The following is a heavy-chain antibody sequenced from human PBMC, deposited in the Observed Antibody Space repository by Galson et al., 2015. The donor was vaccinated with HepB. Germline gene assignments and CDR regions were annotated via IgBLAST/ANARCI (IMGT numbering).Heavy chain of an antibody. CDR3: ARDPSFVRTFDY. V-gene: IGHV3-66*01. J-gene: IGHJ4*01. Sequence: SLRLSCAASGFTVSRNYMSWVRQAPGKGLEWVSLIYGGGSTSYADSVKGRFTISRDDSKNTLYLHMKSLRAEDTAVYYCARDPSFVRTFDYWGRRTLVTVSS. CDR2: IYGGGST. CDR1: GFTVSRNY. D-gene: IGHD1-14*01.